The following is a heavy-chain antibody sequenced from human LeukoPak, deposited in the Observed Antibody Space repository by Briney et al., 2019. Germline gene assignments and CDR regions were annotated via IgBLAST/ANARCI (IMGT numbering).Heavy chain of an antibody. CDR2: VYYSGST. CDR1: SVSMSNYY. J-gene: IGHJ4*02. V-gene: IGHV4-59*01. CDR3: ARDPALLY. Sequence: PSETLSLTCTVSSVSMSNYYWNWIRQRPGKGLEWIGYVYYSGSTNYNPSLNSRVTISVDTSKNQFSLKLSSVTAADTAVYYCARDPALLYWGQGTLVTVSS.